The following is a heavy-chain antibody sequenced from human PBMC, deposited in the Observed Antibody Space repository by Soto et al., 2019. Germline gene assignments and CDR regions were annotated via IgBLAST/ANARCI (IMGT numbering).Heavy chain of an antibody. CDR1: GGSISSSSYY. D-gene: IGHD3-10*01. Sequence: SETLSLTCTVSGGSISSSSYYWGWIRQPPGKGLEWIGSIYYSGSTYYNPSLKSRVTISVDTSKNQFSLKLSSVTAADTAVYYCARGGSGSYYYYYYYMDVWGKGTMVTVSS. CDR3: ARGGSGSYYYYYYYMDV. J-gene: IGHJ6*03. CDR2: IYYSGST. V-gene: IGHV4-39*01.